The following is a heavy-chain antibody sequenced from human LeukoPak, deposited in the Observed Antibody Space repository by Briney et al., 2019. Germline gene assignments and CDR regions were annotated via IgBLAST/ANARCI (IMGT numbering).Heavy chain of an antibody. Sequence: SETLSLACTVSGGSISSYYWSWIRQPPGKGLEWIGYIYYSGSTNYNPSLKSRVTISVGTSKNQFSLKLSSVTAADTAVYYCARELGSGWYSNWFDPWGQGTLVTVSS. D-gene: IGHD6-19*01. CDR1: GGSISSYY. J-gene: IGHJ5*02. V-gene: IGHV4-59*01. CDR3: ARELGSGWYSNWFDP. CDR2: IYYSGST.